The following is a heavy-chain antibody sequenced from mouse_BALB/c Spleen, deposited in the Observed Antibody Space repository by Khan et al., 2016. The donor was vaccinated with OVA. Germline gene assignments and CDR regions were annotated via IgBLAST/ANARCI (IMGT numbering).Heavy chain of an antibody. CDR1: GYTFTNYG. J-gene: IGHJ2*01. Sequence: QIQLVQSGPELKKPGETVKISCKASGYTFTNYGINWVKQAPGKGLKWMGWIITYTGEPTYADDFKGRFAFSLETSASTAYLQLNNLTNEDTATXCCARYDGGSYGYFDYWGQGTTLTVSS. D-gene: IGHD1-1*01. CDR3: ARYDGGSYGYFDY. CDR2: IITYTGEP. V-gene: IGHV9-3-1*01.